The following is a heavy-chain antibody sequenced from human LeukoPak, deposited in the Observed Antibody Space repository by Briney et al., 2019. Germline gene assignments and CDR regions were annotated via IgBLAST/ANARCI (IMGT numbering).Heavy chain of an antibody. CDR1: GYTFTSYY. CDR2: INPSGGST. J-gene: IGHJ3*02. D-gene: IGHD4-11*01. CDR3: AREGDYTSDFDAFDI. Sequence: GESLKISCKGSGYTFTSYYMHWVRQAPGQGLEWRGIINPSGGSTSYAQKFQGRVTMTRDMSTSTVYMELSSLRSEDTAVYYCAREGDYTSDFDAFDIWGQGTMVTVSS. V-gene: IGHV1-46*01.